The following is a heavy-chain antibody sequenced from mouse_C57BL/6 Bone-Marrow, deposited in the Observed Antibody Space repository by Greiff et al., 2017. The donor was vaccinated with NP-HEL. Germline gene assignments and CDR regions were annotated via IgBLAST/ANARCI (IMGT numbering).Heavy chain of an antibody. D-gene: IGHD2-12*01. CDR1: GYSITSGYY. CDR3: ARDYDGFDY. J-gene: IGHJ2*01. CDR2: ISYDGSN. V-gene: IGHV3-6*01. Sequence: ESGPGLVKPSQSLSLTCSVTGYSITSGYYWNWIRQFPGNKLEWMGYISYDGSNNYNPSLKNRISITRDTSKNQFFLKLNSVTTEDTATYYCARDYDGFDYWGQGTTLTVSS.